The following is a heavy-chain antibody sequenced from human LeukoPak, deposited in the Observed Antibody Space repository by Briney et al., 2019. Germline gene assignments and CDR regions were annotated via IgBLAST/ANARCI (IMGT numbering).Heavy chain of an antibody. CDR1: GYTFTGYF. CDR2: INDKSGDT. V-gene: IGHV1-2*02. J-gene: IGHJ4*02. Sequence: RASVKVSCKASGYTFTGYFLHWVRQAPGQGPEWMGWINDKSGDTKSAQKFRGRVTMTRDTSISTAFMELSSLTSDDTALYYCAREYCSGDWYSAGFDSWGQGTLVTVSS. CDR3: AREYCSGDWYSAGFDS. D-gene: IGHD2-21*01.